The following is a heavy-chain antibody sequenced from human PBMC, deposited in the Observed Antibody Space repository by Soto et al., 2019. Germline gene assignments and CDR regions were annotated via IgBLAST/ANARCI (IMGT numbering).Heavy chain of an antibody. J-gene: IGHJ6*02. V-gene: IGHV4-31*03. CDR2: IYYSGST. Sequence: PSETLSLTCSVSGGSISSGGHYWTWIRQQPGKGLEWIGYIYYSGSTDYNPSLKSRVTISVDRSKNQFSLNLSSLTAADTAIYSCARESGAYASSTRYGLDVWGQGTTVTV. CDR1: GGSISSGGHY. CDR3: ARESGAYASSTRYGLDV. D-gene: IGHD6-6*01.